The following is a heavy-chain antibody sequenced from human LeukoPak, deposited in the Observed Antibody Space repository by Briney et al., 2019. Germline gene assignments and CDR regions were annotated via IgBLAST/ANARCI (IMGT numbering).Heavy chain of an antibody. CDR2: IDYSGSA. V-gene: IGHV4-59*04. CDR1: GGSISNYY. D-gene: IGHD3-10*01. CDR3: VGEEYGTGSYYKSSD. Sequence: ASETLSLTCTVSGGSISNYYWNWIRQPPGKGLECIGYIDYSGSAYYTPSLKSRVTISVDTSKNQFSLKLRSVTAADTAVYYCVGEEYGTGSYYKSSDWGQGTLVTVSS. J-gene: IGHJ4*02.